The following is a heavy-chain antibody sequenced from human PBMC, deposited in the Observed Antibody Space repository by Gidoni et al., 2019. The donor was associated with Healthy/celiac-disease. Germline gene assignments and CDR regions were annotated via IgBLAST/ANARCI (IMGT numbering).Heavy chain of an antibody. V-gene: IGHV4-39*01. D-gene: IGHD4-17*01. J-gene: IGHJ4*02. CDR1: GGSISSSSYY. Sequence: QLQLQESGTGLVKPSETLSLTCTVSGGSISSSSYYWGWIRQPPGKGLEWIGSIYYCGSTYFNPSLKIRVTISVDTSKNQFSLKLSSVTAADTAVYYCARHVTLTTVTTGNDYWGQGTLVTVSS. CDR3: ARHVTLTTVTTGNDY. CDR2: IYYCGST.